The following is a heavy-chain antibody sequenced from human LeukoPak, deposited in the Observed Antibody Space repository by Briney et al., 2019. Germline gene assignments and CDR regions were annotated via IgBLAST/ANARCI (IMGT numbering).Heavy chain of an antibody. CDR2: ISWNSGII. D-gene: IGHD2-21*02. J-gene: IGHJ3*02. Sequence: GGSLRLSCAASGFKFDDYAVHWVRQGPGKGLEWVSGISWNSGIIDYADSVKGRFTISRDNARSSLFLQMNSLRVEDTALYYCAREGLTVDAFDIWGPGTVVTVSS. V-gene: IGHV3-9*01. CDR1: GFKFDDYA. CDR3: AREGLTVDAFDI.